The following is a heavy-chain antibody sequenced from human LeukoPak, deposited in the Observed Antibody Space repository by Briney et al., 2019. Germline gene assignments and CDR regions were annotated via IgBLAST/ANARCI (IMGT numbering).Heavy chain of an antibody. J-gene: IGHJ4*02. V-gene: IGHV3-9*01. Sequence: GGSLRLSCAASGFTFDDYAMHWVRQAPGKGLEWVSGISWNSGSIGYADSVKGRFTISRDNAKNSLYLQMNSLRAEDTALYYCATVDIVATGYWGQGTLVTASS. D-gene: IGHD5-12*01. CDR2: ISWNSGSI. CDR1: GFTFDDYA. CDR3: ATVDIVATGY.